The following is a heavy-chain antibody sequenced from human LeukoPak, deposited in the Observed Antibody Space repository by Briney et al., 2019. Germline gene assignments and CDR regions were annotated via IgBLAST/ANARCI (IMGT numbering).Heavy chain of an antibody. Sequence: LGESLKISCKGSGYSFTSYGIGWVRQMPGKGLEWMGIIYPGDSDTRYSPSFQGQVTISADKSISTAYLQWSSLKASDTAMYYCASGIQLWPLALRYWGQGTLVTVSS. J-gene: IGHJ4*02. CDR3: ASGIQLWPLALRY. CDR1: GYSFTSYG. V-gene: IGHV5-51*01. CDR2: IYPGDSDT. D-gene: IGHD5-18*01.